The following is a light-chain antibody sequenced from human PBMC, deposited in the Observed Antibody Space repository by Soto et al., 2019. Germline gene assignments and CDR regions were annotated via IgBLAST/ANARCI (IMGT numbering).Light chain of an antibody. J-gene: IGKJ3*01. CDR2: DAS. V-gene: IGKV1-5*01. CDR1: QSISSW. Sequence: DIPMTQSPSTLSAYVGDRVTITCRASQSISSWLAWYQQKPGKAPKLLIYDASSLESGVPSRFSGSGSGTEFTLTISSLQPDDFATYYCQQYNSYSPKTFGPGTKVDIK. CDR3: QQYNSYSPKT.